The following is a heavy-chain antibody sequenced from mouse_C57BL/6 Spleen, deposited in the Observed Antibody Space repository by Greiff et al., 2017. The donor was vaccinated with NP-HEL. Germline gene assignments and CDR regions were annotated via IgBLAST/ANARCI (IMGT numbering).Heavy chain of an antibody. CDR2: ISYDGSN. CDR3: ARDDYYAYY. CDR1: GYSITSGYY. D-gene: IGHD1-1*01. J-gene: IGHJ2*01. V-gene: IGHV3-6*01. Sequence: VQLKESGPGLVKPSQSLSLTCSVTGYSITSGYYWNWIRQFPGNKLEWMGYISYDGSNNYNPSLKNRISITRDTSKNQFFLKLNSVTTEDTATYYCARDDYYAYYWGQGTTLTVSS.